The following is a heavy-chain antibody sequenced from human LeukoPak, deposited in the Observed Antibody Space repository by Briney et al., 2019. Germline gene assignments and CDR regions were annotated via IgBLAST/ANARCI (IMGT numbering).Heavy chain of an antibody. CDR2: IRYDGSNK. V-gene: IGHV3-30*02. J-gene: IGHJ6*03. Sequence: PGGSLRLSCAASGFTFSSYGMHWVRQAPGKGLEWMAFIRYDGSNKYYADSVKGRFTISRDNSKNTLYLQMNSLRAEDTAVYYCAKIWFGESYYMDVWGKGTTVTVSS. D-gene: IGHD3-10*01. CDR3: AKIWFGESYYMDV. CDR1: GFTFSSYG.